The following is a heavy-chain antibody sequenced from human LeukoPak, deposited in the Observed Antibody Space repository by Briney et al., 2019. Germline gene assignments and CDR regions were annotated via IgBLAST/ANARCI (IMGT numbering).Heavy chain of an antibody. CDR2: VSAYNGNT. J-gene: IGHJ4*02. CDR1: GYTFTTYG. Sequence: ASVNVSCKASGYTFTTYGISWVRQAPGQGPEWMGWVSAYNGNTNYAQRFQGRVTMTTDTSTGTAYMILRSLGSDDTAIYYCARDRGSTERPFDYWGQGTLVTVSS. D-gene: IGHD1-26*01. V-gene: IGHV1-18*04. CDR3: ARDRGSTERPFDY.